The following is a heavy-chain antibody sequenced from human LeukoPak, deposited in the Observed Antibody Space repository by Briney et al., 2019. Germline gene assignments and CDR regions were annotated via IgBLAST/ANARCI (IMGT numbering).Heavy chain of an antibody. CDR3: ARAWIVVVTAGHDGMDV. J-gene: IGHJ6*02. Sequence: GGSLRLSCAASGFTFSSYWMHWVRQAPGKGLVWVSRINSDGSSTSYADSVKGRFTISRDNAKNTLYLQMNSLRAEDTAVYYCARAWIVVVTAGHDGMDVWGQGTTVTVSS. CDR1: GFTFSSYW. D-gene: IGHD2-21*02. V-gene: IGHV3-74*01. CDR2: INSDGSST.